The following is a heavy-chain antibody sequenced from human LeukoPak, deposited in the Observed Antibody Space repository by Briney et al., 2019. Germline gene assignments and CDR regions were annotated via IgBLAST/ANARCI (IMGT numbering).Heavy chain of an antibody. D-gene: IGHD6-19*01. Sequence: PGGSLRLSCAASGSTFSSYSMNWVRQAPGKGLEWVSSISSRSSYIDYADSLKGRFTISRDNAKNSLYLQMNSLRPEDTAVYYCARGKEPVAGSLSHFDYWGQGTLVTVSS. V-gene: IGHV3-21*01. CDR1: GSTFSSYS. J-gene: IGHJ4*02. CDR2: ISSRSSYI. CDR3: ARGKEPVAGSLSHFDY.